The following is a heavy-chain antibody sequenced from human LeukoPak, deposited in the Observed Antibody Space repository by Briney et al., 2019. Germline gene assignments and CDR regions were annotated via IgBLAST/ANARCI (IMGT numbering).Heavy chain of an antibody. Sequence: GGSLRLSCAASGFRFSSYAMSWVRRAPGKGLEWVSGFDNSRDSTYYADSVKGRFTISRDNSMDTLYLQMNSLRVGDTAVYYCVSSSPRYCTGGTCYSSRGFDYWGQGALVTVSS. CDR2: FDNSRDST. CDR3: VSSSPRYCTGGTCYSSRGFDY. V-gene: IGHV3-23*01. CDR1: GFRFSSYA. J-gene: IGHJ4*02. D-gene: IGHD2-15*01.